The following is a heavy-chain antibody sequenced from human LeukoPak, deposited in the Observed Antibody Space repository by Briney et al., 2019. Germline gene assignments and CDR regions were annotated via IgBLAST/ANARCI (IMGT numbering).Heavy chain of an antibody. V-gene: IGHV3-23*01. CDR3: AKDEYYDSSGTTGYGMDV. Sequence: GGSLRLSCGASGFAFSSHAMNWVRQAPGKGLEWVSAIDGSGSSPYYADSVKGRFTISRDNSKDTLYLQMNTLRVEDTAVYYCAKDEYYDSSGTTGYGMDVWGQGTTVTVSS. CDR2: IDGSGSSP. D-gene: IGHD3-22*01. CDR1: GFAFSSHA. J-gene: IGHJ6*02.